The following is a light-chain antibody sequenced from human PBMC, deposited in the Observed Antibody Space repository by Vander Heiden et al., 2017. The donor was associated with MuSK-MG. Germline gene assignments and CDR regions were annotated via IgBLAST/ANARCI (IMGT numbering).Light chain of an antibody. Sequence: DIVMTQSPLSLPVTPGEPASISCRSSQSLLHSNGYNYLDWYLQKPGQSPQLLIYLGSNRASGVPDRSSGSGSGTDFTLKISRVEAEDVGVYYCRQALQTLFTFGQGTRLEI. J-gene: IGKJ5*01. CDR2: LGS. V-gene: IGKV2-28*01. CDR3: RQALQTLFT. CDR1: QSLLHSNGYNY.